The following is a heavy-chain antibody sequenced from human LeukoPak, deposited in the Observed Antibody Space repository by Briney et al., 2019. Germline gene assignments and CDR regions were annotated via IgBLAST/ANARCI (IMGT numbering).Heavy chain of an antibody. J-gene: IGHJ6*03. D-gene: IGHD5-18*01. Sequence: GSLRLSCAASGFTFSSYGMHWVRQPPGKGLEWLGSIYSSGSTYYNPSLKSRVTVSFDTSKNQFSLSLTSVTAADTAVYYCTKRRGYSFGFDYYYMDVWGKGTTVTISS. V-gene: IGHV4-39*01. CDR1: GFTFSSYG. CDR3: TKRRGYSFGFDYYYMDV. CDR2: IYSSGST.